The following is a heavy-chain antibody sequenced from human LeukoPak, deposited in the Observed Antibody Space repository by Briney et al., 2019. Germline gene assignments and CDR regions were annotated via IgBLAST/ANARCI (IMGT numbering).Heavy chain of an antibody. J-gene: IGHJ4*02. Sequence: ASVKVSCKASGYTLTDYYVHWVGQAPGQDLEWMGFIIPHSGGTNYRQRFQGRVLMTRDMSIGTFYMELSSLRSDDTAVYYCSTEDKFCTTPKCGVYWGQGTLVTVSS. V-gene: IGHV1-2*02. CDR1: GYTLTDYY. CDR2: IIPHSGGT. D-gene: IGHD2-15*01. CDR3: STEDKFCTTPKCGVY.